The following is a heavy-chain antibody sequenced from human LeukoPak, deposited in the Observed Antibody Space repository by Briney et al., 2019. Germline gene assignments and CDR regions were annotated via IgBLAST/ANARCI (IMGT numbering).Heavy chain of an antibody. V-gene: IGHV4-34*01. J-gene: IGHJ4*02. Sequence: SETLSLTCAVYGGSFSGYYWSWIRQPPGKGLEWIGEINYSGSTNYNPSLKSRVTISVDTSKNQFSLKLSSVTAADTAVYYCARHMYGDYVSNFDYWGQGTLVTVSS. CDR2: INYSGST. CDR3: ARHMYGDYVSNFDY. D-gene: IGHD4-17*01. CDR1: GGSFSGYY.